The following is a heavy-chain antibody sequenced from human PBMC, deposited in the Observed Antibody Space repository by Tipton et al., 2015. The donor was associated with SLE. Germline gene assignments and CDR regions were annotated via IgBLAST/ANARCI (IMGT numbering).Heavy chain of an antibody. Sequence: TLSLTCSVSGGSISSRSYYWGWIRQPPGMGLEWIGSIYYSGSTFNNPSLKSRLTISVDTSKNQFSLKLSSVTAADTAVYYCASYGGSSWGDAFDIWGQGTMVTVSS. D-gene: IGHD6-13*01. J-gene: IGHJ3*02. V-gene: IGHV4-39*07. CDR3: ASYGGSSWGDAFDI. CDR2: IYYSGST. CDR1: GGSISSRSYY.